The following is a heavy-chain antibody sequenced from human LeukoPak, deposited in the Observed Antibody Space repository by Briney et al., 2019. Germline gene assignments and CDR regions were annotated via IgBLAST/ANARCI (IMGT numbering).Heavy chain of an antibody. CDR2: IYYSGST. D-gene: IGHD2-2*02. J-gene: IGHJ6*03. CDR3: ARYSVVVVPAAITSNYYYYYMDV. V-gene: IGHV4-30-4*08. Sequence: PSQTLSLTCTVSGGSISSGDYYWSWIRQPPGKCLEWIGYIYYSGSTYYNPSLKSRVTISVDTSKNQFSLKLSSVTAADTAVYYCARYSVVVVPAAITSNYYYYYMDVWGKGTTVTVSS. CDR1: GGSISSGDYY.